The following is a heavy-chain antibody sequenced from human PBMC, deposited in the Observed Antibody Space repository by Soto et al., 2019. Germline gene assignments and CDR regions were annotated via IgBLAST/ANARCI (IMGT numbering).Heavy chain of an antibody. J-gene: IGHJ6*02. CDR1: GATISSGGFY. Sequence: QVQLQESGPGLVEASQTLSLTCTVSGATISSGGFYWSWIRQRPGKGLEWIGHIYYTGTTSYNPSLTGRVTISLDMSSNQFSLKLRSVTAADTAKYFCARDDSFYGEPGYGMNVWGQGTTVTVSS. V-gene: IGHV4-31*03. CDR2: IYYTGTT. CDR3: ARDDSFYGEPGYGMNV. D-gene: IGHD4-17*01.